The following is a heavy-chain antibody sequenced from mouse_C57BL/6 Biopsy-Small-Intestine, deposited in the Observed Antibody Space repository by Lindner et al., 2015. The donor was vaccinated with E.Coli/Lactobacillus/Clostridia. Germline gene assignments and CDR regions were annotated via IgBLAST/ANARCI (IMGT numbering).Heavy chain of an antibody. V-gene: IGHV1-81*01. CDR1: GGTFNTHP. CDR2: IIPIFDAA. D-gene: IGHD1-1*02. CDR3: ARGTLEGDIVVAPATIPYLYSDLDV. J-gene: IGHJ1*01. Sequence: SVKVSCKASGGTFNTHPISWVRQAPGQGLEWMGGIIPIFDAANYAQKFQDRVTITADESTSTAYMELRSLRSDDSAIYYCARGTLEGDIVVAPATIPYLYSDLDVWGQGTTVTVSS.